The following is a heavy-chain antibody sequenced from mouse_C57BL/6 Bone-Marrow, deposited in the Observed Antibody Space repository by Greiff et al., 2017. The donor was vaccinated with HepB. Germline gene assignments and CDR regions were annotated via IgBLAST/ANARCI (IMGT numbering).Heavy chain of an antibody. CDR1: GFNIKDDY. D-gene: IGHD1-1*01. V-gene: IGHV14-4*01. J-gene: IGHJ3*01. CDR2: IDPENGDN. CDR3: TVFYYGSMLFAY. Sequence: EVKVVESGAELVRPGASVKLSCTASGFNIKDDYMHWVKQRPEQGLEWIGWIDPENGDNEYASKFQGKSTITADTSSNTAYLQLSSLTSEDTAVYYCTVFYYGSMLFAYWGQGTLVTVSA.